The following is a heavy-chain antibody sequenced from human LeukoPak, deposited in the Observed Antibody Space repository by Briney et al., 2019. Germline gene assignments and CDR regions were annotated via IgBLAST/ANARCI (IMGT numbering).Heavy chain of an antibody. CDR2: SSYDGSGE. V-gene: IGHV3-30*18. Sequence: GGSLRLSCAACGFPFSQYGMHWVRQAPGKGLEWVALSSYDGSGEFYVDLVKGRFSISRDNSQNTIPLQMNSPGLDNTAVYFCVKDQRDCYNPVSFDSRGQGILVIVSS. J-gene: IGHJ4*02. D-gene: IGHD5-24*01. CDR3: VKDQRDCYNPVSFDS. CDR1: GFPFSQYG.